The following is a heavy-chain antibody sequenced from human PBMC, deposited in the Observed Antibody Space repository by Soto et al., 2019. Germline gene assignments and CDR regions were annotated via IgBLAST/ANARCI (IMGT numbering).Heavy chain of an antibody. Sequence: GGSLRLSCAASGFTFSSYGMHWVRQAPGKGLEWVAVIWYDGSNKYYADSVKGRFTISRDNSKNTLYLQMNSLRAEDTAVYYCARPPNLYYYYGMDVWGQGTTVTVSS. CDR3: ARPPNLYYYYGMDV. J-gene: IGHJ6*02. CDR1: GFTFSSYG. V-gene: IGHV3-33*01. CDR2: IWYDGSNK. D-gene: IGHD3-16*01.